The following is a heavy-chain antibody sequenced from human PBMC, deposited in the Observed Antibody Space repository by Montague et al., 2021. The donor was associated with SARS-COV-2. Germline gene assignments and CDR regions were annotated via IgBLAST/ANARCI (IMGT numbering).Heavy chain of an antibody. J-gene: IGHJ2*01. D-gene: IGHD2-2*01. CDR2: THQWGGT. CDR1: GDSINSDHW. Sequence: SETLSLTCAVSGDSINSDHWWSWVRQPPGKGLEWIVETHQWGGTNYNPSLRSRVSIFLDKSKNQFFLKLNSVTAADTAVYYCARTIVVVSAASRYFDLWGRGTLVTVSS. V-gene: IGHV4-4*02. CDR3: ARTIVVVSAASRYFDL.